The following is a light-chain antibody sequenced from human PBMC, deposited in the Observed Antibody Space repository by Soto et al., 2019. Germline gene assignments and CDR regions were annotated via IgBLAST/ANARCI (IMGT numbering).Light chain of an antibody. CDR3: SSFTSSTTLV. J-gene: IGLJ3*02. CDR1: TSDVGGYNS. V-gene: IGLV2-14*01. CDR2: EVS. Sequence: QSALTQAASVSGSPGQSITLSCTGTTSDVGGYNSVSWYQQHPGKAPKLMIYEVSNRPSGVSNRFSGSKSGNTASLIISGLQAEDEADYYCSSFTSSTTLVFGGGTKVTVL.